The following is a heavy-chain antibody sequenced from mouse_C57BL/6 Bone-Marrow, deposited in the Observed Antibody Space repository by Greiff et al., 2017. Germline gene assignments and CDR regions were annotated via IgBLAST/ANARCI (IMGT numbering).Heavy chain of an antibody. V-gene: IGHV7-3*01. D-gene: IGHD2-3*01. CDR1: GFTFTDYY. J-gene: IGHJ4*01. CDR3: ARYSGGWLRAMDY. Sequence: EVQLQESGGGLVQPGGSLSLSCAASGFTFTDYYMRWVRQPPGKALEWLGFIRNKANGYTKEYSASVKGRFTIYRDNSQSIRYRQMNALRAEDSATYCCARYSGGWLRAMDYWGQGTSVTVSS. CDR2: IRNKANGYTK.